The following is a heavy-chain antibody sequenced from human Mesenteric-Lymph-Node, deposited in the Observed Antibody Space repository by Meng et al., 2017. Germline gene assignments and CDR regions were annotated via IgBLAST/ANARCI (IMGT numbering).Heavy chain of an antibody. Sequence: GESLKISCAASGFTFSSYAMHWVRQAPGKGLEWVAVISYDGSNKYYADSVKGRFTISRDNSKNTLYLQMNSLRAEDTALYYCARAQYYYGSGSYFGYYYGMDVWGQGTTVTVSS. J-gene: IGHJ6*02. CDR2: ISYDGSNK. CDR3: ARAQYYYGSGSYFGYYYGMDV. D-gene: IGHD3-10*01. CDR1: GFTFSSYA. V-gene: IGHV3-30*04.